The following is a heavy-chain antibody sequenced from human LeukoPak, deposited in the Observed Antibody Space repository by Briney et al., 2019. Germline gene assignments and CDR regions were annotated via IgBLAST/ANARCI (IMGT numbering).Heavy chain of an antibody. V-gene: IGHV3-23*01. D-gene: IGHD3-9*01. CDR3: AKGGRLRFFDDRIGYYGMDV. J-gene: IGHJ6*02. CDR1: GFTFSSYA. CDR2: ISGSGGST. Sequence: GGSLRLSCAASGFTFSSYAMSRVRQAPGKGLEWVSGISGSGGSTYYADSVKGRFTISRYNSKNTLYVQMNSLRAEDTAIYYCAKGGRLRFFDDRIGYYGMDVWGQGTTVTVSS.